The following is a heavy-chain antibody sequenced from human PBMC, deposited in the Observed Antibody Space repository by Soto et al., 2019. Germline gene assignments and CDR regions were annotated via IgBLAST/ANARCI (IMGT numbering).Heavy chain of an antibody. CDR2: VIGKTNSETT. CDR1: GLTFSDDT. CDR3: VRVGDGVKDDY. Sequence: EVQLVESGGGLVQPGGSLRLSCVGSGLTFSDDTMDWVRQAPGKGLEWVGRVIGKTNSETTEYAASVKGRFTISRDESKNSLYLQMISLNTEDTAVYYCVRVGDGVKDDYWGQGTLVTVSS. V-gene: IGHV3-72*01. D-gene: IGHD2-8*01. J-gene: IGHJ4*02.